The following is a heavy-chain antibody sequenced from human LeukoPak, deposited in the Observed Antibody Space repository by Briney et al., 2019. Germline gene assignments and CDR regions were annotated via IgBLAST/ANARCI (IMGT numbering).Heavy chain of an antibody. Sequence: GGSLRLSCAASGFTFSSYAMSWVRQAPGKGLEWVSAISGSGGSTYYADSVKGRFTISRDNSKNTLYLQMNSLRAEDTAVYYCAPRGTAVGSFDYWGQGTLVTVSS. CDR3: APRGTAVGSFDY. D-gene: IGHD6-13*01. V-gene: IGHV3-23*01. CDR2: ISGSGGST. CDR1: GFTFSSYA. J-gene: IGHJ4*02.